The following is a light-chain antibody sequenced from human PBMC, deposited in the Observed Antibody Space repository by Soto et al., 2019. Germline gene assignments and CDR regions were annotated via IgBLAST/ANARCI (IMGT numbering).Light chain of an antibody. CDR3: QQYKDWYT. CDR2: GAS. CDR1: QSVGSN. V-gene: IGKV3-15*01. Sequence: EIVMTQSPATLSVSPGEGATLSCRVSQSVGSNLAWYQHRPGQAPRLLILGASTRDNGVPARFSGSGSGTEFTLTISGLQSEDSAVYYCQQYKDWYTFGQGTKLQIK. J-gene: IGKJ2*01.